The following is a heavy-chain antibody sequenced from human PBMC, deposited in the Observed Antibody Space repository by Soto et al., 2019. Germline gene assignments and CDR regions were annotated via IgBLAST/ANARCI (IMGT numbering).Heavy chain of an antibody. CDR2: IGAADDP. Sequence: EAQLVESGGGVVQPGGSLRLSCAASGFTSSAYDMHWVRQATGKGLEWVSAIGAADDPYYLGSVKGRFTISRANARTSFYLQMNNLRAGDTAVYSCARAYSGRLPRRANYYFAMDVWGQGTPVTVSS. CDR3: ARAYSGRLPRRANYYFAMDV. J-gene: IGHJ6*02. V-gene: IGHV3-13*05. CDR1: GFTSSAYD. D-gene: IGHD2-21*01.